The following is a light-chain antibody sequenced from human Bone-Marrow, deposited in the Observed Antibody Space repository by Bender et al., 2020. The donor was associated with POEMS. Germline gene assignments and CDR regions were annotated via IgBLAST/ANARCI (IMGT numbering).Light chain of an antibody. CDR2: EVT. CDR1: SSDVGSYNV. CDR3: SSYTSSSTLV. Sequence: QSALTQPASVSGSPGQSITISCTGTSSDVGSYNVVSWYQQHPGKAPQLMIYEVTKRPSGVSNRFSASKSGNTASLSISGLQAEDEADYYCSSYTSSSTLVFGGGTKLTVL. J-gene: IGLJ2*01. V-gene: IGLV2-14*02.